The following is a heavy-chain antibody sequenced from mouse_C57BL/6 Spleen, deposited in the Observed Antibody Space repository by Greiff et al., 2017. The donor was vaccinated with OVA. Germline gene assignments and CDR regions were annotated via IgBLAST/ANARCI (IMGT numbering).Heavy chain of an antibody. CDR2: INPCDSYT. CDR3: ARGGSGTGAMDY. D-gene: IGHD3-2*02. V-gene: IGHV1-69*01. Sequence: QVQLQQPGAELVMPGASVKLSCKASGYTFPSSWMTWVRQRPGQGLEWIGEINPCDSYTTSNQKFKGKSTLTVDKSSSTAYMQLSILTSEDSAVDYCARGGSGTGAMDYWGQGTSVTVSS. CDR1: GYTFPSSW. J-gene: IGHJ4*01.